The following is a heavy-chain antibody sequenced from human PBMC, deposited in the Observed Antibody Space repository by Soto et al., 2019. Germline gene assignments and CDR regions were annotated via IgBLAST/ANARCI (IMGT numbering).Heavy chain of an antibody. Sequence: GASVKVSCKASGYTFTSYGVIWVRQAPGQGLDRMGWISAYNVNTNYAQKHKGRVTMTTDTSTSTAYMELRSLRSDNTAVYYCARDYQLTPYYFDFWGQGTQVTVSS. CDR2: ISAYNVNT. CDR1: GYTFTSYG. J-gene: IGHJ4*02. D-gene: IGHD3-16*02. CDR3: ARDYQLTPYYFDF. V-gene: IGHV1-18*04.